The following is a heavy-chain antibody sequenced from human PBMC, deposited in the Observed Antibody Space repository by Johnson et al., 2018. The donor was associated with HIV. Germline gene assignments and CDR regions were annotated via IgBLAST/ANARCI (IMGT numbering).Heavy chain of an antibody. V-gene: IGHV3-30*04. CDR1: GFTFSNYP. Sequence: QLVESGGGVVRPGRSLRLSCVVSGFTFSNYPMHWVRQAPGKGLEWVAVISFDGSNKYYADSVKGRFTISRDNSKDTLYLQMNGLRPEDTAVYYCARDITPHKEGDAFDIWGQGTMVTVSS. CDR2: ISFDGSNK. D-gene: IGHD1-14*01. CDR3: ARDITPHKEGDAFDI. J-gene: IGHJ3*02.